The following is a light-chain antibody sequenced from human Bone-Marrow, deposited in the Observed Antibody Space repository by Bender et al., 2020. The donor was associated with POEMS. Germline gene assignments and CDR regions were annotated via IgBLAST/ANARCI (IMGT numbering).Light chain of an antibody. CDR1: NVGDYS. CDR2: YDS. J-gene: IGLJ3*02. V-gene: IGLV3-21*01. CDR3: SSWDDSLSGWV. Sequence: YVLTQPPSVSVAPGKTARITCGGNNVGDYSVHWYQQKPGQAPVLVIYYDSDRPSGIPERFSGSKSGTSASLAISDIQSEDEGDYYCSSWDDSLSGWVFGGGTKLTVL.